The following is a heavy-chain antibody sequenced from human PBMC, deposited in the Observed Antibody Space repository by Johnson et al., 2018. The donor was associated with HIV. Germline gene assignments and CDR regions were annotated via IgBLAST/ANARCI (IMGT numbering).Heavy chain of an antibody. CDR2: ISSSGGSI. CDR3: AKEALRGGEYDAFDI. Sequence: QVQLVESGGGLVQRGGSLRLSCAASGFIFSDYYMSWIRQAPGKGLEWVSYISSSGGSIYYADSVKGRFTIFRDNSKNTLYMQMKSLRVEDTAVYYCAKEALRGGEYDAFDIWGQGTMVTVS. D-gene: IGHD2-15*01. CDR1: GFIFSDYY. V-gene: IGHV3-11*04. J-gene: IGHJ3*02.